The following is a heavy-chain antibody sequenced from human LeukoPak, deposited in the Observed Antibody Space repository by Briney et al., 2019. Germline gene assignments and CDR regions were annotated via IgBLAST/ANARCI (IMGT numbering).Heavy chain of an antibody. CDR3: ARDLIAAAGLYYYYYGMDV. CDR2: IKQDGSEK. Sequence: PGGSLRLSCGASGFTFSSYWMSWVRQAPGKGLEWVANIKQDGSEKYYVDSVKGRFTISRDNAKNSLYLQMNSLRAEDTAVYYCARDLIAAAGLYYYYYGMDVWGQGTTVTVSS. J-gene: IGHJ6*02. V-gene: IGHV3-7*04. CDR1: GFTFSSYW. D-gene: IGHD6-13*01.